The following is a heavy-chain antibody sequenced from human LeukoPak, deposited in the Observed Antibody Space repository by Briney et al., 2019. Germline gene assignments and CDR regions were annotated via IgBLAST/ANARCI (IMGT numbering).Heavy chain of an antibody. CDR3: AKGAYDYIEMGYFDY. CDR1: RFSISNSA. J-gene: IGHJ4*02. Sequence: GGSLSLSCAASRFSISNSAMSWVRQAPGKGLEWVSLIIASSGSTFYADSVKGRFTISRDNSKNTLFLQMNSLRAEDTAVYYCAKGAYDYIEMGYFDYWGQGTLVTVSS. CDR2: IIASSGST. V-gene: IGHV3-23*01. D-gene: IGHD5-12*01.